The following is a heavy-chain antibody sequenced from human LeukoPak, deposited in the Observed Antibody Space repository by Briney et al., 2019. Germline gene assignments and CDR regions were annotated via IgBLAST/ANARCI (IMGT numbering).Heavy chain of an antibody. V-gene: IGHV3-21*01. CDR3: AREDNIDYYGMDV. J-gene: IGHJ6*02. D-gene: IGHD2/OR15-2a*01. CDR2: ISSSSSYI. CDR1: GFTFSSYS. Sequence: GGSLRLSCAASGFTFSSYSMNWVRQAPGKGLEWVSSISSSSSYIYYAESVKGRFTISRDNAKNSLYLQMNSLRAEDTAVYYCAREDNIDYYGMDVWGQGTTVNVSS.